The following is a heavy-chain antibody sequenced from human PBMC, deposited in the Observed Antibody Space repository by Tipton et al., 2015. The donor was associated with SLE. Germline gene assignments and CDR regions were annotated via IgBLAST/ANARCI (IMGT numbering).Heavy chain of an antibody. CDR3: AREGDIVVVRDAFDI. V-gene: IGHV3-66*02. Sequence: SLRLSCAPSGFTVSSKYMNWVRQAPGKGLVWVSLIYGGDITYYADSVKGRFTISRDNSKNTLYLQMNSLRAEDTAVYYCAREGDIVVVRDAFDIWGQGTMVTISS. J-gene: IGHJ3*02. CDR2: IYGGDIT. CDR1: GFTVSSKY. D-gene: IGHD2-2*01.